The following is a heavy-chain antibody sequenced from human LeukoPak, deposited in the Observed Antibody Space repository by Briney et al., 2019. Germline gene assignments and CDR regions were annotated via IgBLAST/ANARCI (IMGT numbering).Heavy chain of an antibody. J-gene: IGHJ4*02. V-gene: IGHV3-48*03. D-gene: IGHD3-22*01. CDR2: ISLSGTNI. Sequence: AGGSLRLSCAASGFTFSSYEFIWVRQAPGKGLEWISYISLSGTNINYADSVQGRFAISRDNAKSSLYLQMSSLRTDDTAVYYCARESDSGGYRFDSWGQGSLVTVSS. CDR1: GFTFSSYE. CDR3: ARESDSGGYRFDS.